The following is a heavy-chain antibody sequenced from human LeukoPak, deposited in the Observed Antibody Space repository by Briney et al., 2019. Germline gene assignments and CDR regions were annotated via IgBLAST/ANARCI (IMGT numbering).Heavy chain of an antibody. CDR1: GYSFTSYW. V-gene: IGHV5-10-1*01. D-gene: IGHD3-10*01. J-gene: IGHJ6*02. CDR3: ASNGVTMARNGYGMDV. CDR2: IDPSDSYT. Sequence: AGESLKISCKGSGYSFTSYWISWVRQMPGKGLEWMGRIDPSDSYTNYSPPFQGHVTISADKSISTAYLQWSSLKASDTAMYYCASNGVTMARNGYGMDVWGQGTTVTVSS.